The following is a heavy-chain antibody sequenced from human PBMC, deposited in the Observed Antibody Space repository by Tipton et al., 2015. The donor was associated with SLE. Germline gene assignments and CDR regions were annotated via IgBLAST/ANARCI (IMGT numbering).Heavy chain of an antibody. J-gene: IGHJ6*03. V-gene: IGHV4-61*08. CDR2: IYYSGST. D-gene: IGHD7-27*01. Sequence: TLSLTCSVSGGSFSSGAYYWSWIRQPPGKGLEWIGYIYYSGSTYYNPSLKSRVTMSIDTSKNQFSLNLSSVTAADTAVYFCARDAGGSLGMESYYYYMDVWGKGTTVTVSS. CDR1: GGSFSSGAYY. CDR3: ARDAGGSLGMESYYYYMDV.